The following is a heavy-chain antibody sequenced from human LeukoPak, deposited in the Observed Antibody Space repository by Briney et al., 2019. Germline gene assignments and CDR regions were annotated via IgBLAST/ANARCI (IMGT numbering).Heavy chain of an antibody. Sequence: GGSLRLSCAASGFAVSSNYMSWVRQAPGKGLEWVSVIYSGGSTYYADSVKGRFTISRDNSKNTLYLQMNSLRAEDTAVYYCARVPVTTVTTGRYYYYYGMDVWGQGTTVTVSS. CDR1: GFAVSSNY. V-gene: IGHV3-66*01. CDR2: IYSGGST. J-gene: IGHJ6*02. CDR3: ARVPVTTVTTGRYYYYYGMDV. D-gene: IGHD4-17*01.